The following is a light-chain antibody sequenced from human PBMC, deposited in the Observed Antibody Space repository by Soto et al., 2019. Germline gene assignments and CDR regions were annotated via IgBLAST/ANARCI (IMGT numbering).Light chain of an antibody. Sequence: QSVLTQPHSACGSPGQSVTLSCTGTSSDVGGYNYVSWFQHHPGKAPKLIIHEVNQRPSGVPDRFSGSKSGNTASLTVSGLQAEDEGTYYCSSYGGYNNVVFGTGTKVTVL. CDR1: SSDVGGYNY. CDR2: EVN. CDR3: SSYGGYNNVV. J-gene: IGLJ1*01. V-gene: IGLV2-8*01.